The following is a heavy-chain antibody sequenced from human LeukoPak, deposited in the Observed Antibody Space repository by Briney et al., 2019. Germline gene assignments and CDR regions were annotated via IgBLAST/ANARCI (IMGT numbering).Heavy chain of an antibody. D-gene: IGHD2-15*01. V-gene: IGHV1-46*01. Sequence: APVKGSSETSVDTFTTDYMHWVRQAPGQRLEWMGIINSSGGSTSSAQKFQGRFTMTRDTSTSTVYMELSSLRSEDTAVYYCARHCSGGSCYSGPWGQGTLVTVSS. CDR1: VDTFTTDY. CDR3: ARHCSGGSCYSGP. CDR2: INSSGGST. J-gene: IGHJ5*02.